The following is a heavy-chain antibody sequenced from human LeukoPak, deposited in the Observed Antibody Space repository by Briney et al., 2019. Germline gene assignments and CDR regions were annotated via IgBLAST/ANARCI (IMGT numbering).Heavy chain of an antibody. CDR2: IYPGDSDT. CDR1: GYSFTSYW. Sequence: GESLKIPCKGSGYSFTSYWIGWVRQMPGKGLEWMGIIYPGDSDTRYSPPFQGQVTILADKSISTAYLQWSSLKASDTAMYYCARRYCTNGVCYTALDYWGQGTLVTVSS. CDR3: ARRYCTNGVCYTALDY. D-gene: IGHD2-8*01. J-gene: IGHJ4*02. V-gene: IGHV5-51*01.